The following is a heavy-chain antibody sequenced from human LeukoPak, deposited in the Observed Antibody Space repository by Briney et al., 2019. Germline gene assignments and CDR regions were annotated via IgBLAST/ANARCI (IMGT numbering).Heavy chain of an antibody. Sequence: GSLRLSCAASGFTFSSFNMNWVRQAPGKGLEWVSYISSSSSSMYYADSVKGRFTISRDNAKNSLYLQMNSLRAEDTAVYYCGCSSTSWDRFDYWGQGTLVTVSS. D-gene: IGHD2-2*01. V-gene: IGHV3-48*01. CDR3: GCSSTSWDRFDY. CDR2: ISSSSSSM. J-gene: IGHJ4*02. CDR1: GFTFSSFN.